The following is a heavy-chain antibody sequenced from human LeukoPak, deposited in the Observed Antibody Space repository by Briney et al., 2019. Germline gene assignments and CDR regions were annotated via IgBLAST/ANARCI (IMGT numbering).Heavy chain of an antibody. CDR3: ARRPLRGESIDY. J-gene: IGHJ4*02. V-gene: IGHV1-18*04. D-gene: IGHD5-12*01. CDR2: ISAYNGDT. CDR1: GYTFTSCG. Sequence: EASVKVSCKASGYTFTSCGIRWVRQAPGQGLEWMGWISAYNGDTHYAQELQDRVTMTTDTSTSTAYMELRGLRSDDTAVNCCARRPLRGESIDYLGQGTLVTVSS.